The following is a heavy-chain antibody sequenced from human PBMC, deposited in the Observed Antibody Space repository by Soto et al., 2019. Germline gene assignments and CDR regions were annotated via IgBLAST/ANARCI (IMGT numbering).Heavy chain of an antibody. CDR2: IYYSGSP. CDR3: ARDHPRGVTSGEGNWFDP. Sequence: SETLSLTCTVSGGSISSGDYYWSWIRQPPGKGLEWIGYIYYSGSPYYNPSLKSRVTISVDTSKNQFSLKLSSVTAADTAVYYCARDHPRGVTSGEGNWFDPWGQRTLVTVSS. CDR1: GGSISSGDYY. D-gene: IGHD4-4*01. J-gene: IGHJ5*02. V-gene: IGHV4-30-4*01.